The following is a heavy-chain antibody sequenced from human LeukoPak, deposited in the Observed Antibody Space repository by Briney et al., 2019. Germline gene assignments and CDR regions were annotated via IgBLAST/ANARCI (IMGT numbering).Heavy chain of an antibody. Sequence: ASVTVSCTASGYTFTSYGVRWVRQAPGQGLEWMGWISAYNGNANYAPKLPGRVTMTTATSTRTAYMELRSLRSDDTAVYYCARGSLLHYEYIWGSYDYWGQGTLVTVSS. CDR3: ARGSLLHYEYIWGSYDY. D-gene: IGHD3-16*01. J-gene: IGHJ4*02. V-gene: IGHV1-18*04. CDR2: ISAYNGNA. CDR1: GYTFTSYG.